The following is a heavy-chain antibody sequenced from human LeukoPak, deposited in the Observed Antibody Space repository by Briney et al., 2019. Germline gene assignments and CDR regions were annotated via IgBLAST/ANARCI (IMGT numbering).Heavy chain of an antibody. CDR1: GGSISSYY. J-gene: IGHJ4*02. D-gene: IGHD3-16*02. CDR3: ARASRGDYVWGSYRPYYFGY. Sequence: SETLSLTCTVSGGSISSYYWSWIRQPPGKGLEWIGYIYYSGSTNYNPSLKSRVTISVDTSKNQFSLKLSSVTAADTAVYYCARASRGDYVWGSYRPYYFGYWGQGTLVTVSS. V-gene: IGHV4-59*01. CDR2: IYYSGST.